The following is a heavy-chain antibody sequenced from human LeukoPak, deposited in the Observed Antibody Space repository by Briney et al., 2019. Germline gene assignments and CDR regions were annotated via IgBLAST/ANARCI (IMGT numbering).Heavy chain of an antibody. D-gene: IGHD4-17*01. J-gene: IGHJ6*03. Sequence: GGSLRLSCAASGFTVSSNYMSWVRQAPGKGLEWVSVIYSGGSTYYADSVKGRFTISRDNSKNTLYLQMNSLRAEDTAVYYCAKRASTVTTYYYYMDVWGKGTTVTVSS. CDR3: AKRASTVTTYYYYMDV. CDR2: IYSGGST. CDR1: GFTVSSNY. V-gene: IGHV3-53*01.